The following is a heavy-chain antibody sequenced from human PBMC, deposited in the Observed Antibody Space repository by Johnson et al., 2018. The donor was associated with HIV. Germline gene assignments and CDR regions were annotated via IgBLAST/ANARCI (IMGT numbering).Heavy chain of an antibody. CDR2: ISYDGSNK. CDR3: ARGGGNDAFDI. J-gene: IGHJ3*02. Sequence: QVQVVESGGGVVQPGRSLRLSCAASGFTFSSYAMHWVSQAPGKGLEWVAVISYDGSNKYYADSVKGRFTISRDNSKNTLYLQMNSLRAEDTAVYYCARGGGNDAFDIWGQGTMVTVSS. CDR1: GFTFSSYA. D-gene: IGHD3-16*01. V-gene: IGHV3-30*14.